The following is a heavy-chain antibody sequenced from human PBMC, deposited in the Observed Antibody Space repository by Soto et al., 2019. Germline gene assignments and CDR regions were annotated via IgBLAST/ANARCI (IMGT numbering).Heavy chain of an antibody. CDR3: ARGYGAGSPDAFDI. CDR1: GGSISSGGYY. CDR2: IYYSGST. J-gene: IGHJ3*02. D-gene: IGHD3-10*01. V-gene: IGHV4-31*03. Sequence: SETLSLTCTVSGGSISSGGYYWSWIRQHPGKGLEWIGYIYYSGSTYYNPSLKSRVTISVDTSKNQFFLKLSSVTAADTAVYYCARGYGAGSPDAFDIWGQGTMVTVSS.